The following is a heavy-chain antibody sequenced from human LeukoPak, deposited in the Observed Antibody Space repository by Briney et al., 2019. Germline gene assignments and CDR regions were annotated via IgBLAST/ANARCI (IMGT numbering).Heavy chain of an antibody. CDR3: ASPYSSSSAWDY. V-gene: IGHV4-34*01. D-gene: IGHD6-6*01. CDR1: GGSFSGYY. CDR2: INHSGST. J-gene: IGHJ4*02. Sequence: PSETLSLTCAVYGGSFSGYYWSWIRQPPGKGLEWIGEINHSGSTNYNPSLKSRVTISVDTSKNQFSLKLSSVTAADTAVYYCASPYSSSSAWDYWGQGTLVTVSS.